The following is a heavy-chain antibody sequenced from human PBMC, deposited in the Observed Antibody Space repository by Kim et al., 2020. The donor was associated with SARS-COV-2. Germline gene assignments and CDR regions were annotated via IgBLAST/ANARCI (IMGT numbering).Heavy chain of an antibody. J-gene: IGHJ4*02. D-gene: IGHD3-10*01. V-gene: IGHV3-30*18. CDR2: ISYDGSNK. CDR3: AKDKRGVGLFDY. Sequence: GGSLRLSCAASGFTFSSYGMHWVRQAPGKGLEWVAVISYDGSNKYYADSVKGRFTISRDNSKNTLYLQMNSLRAEDTAVYYCAKDKRGVGLFDYWGQGTLVTVSS. CDR1: GFTFSSYG.